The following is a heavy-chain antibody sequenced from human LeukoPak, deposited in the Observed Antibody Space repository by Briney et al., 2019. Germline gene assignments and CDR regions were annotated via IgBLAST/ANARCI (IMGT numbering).Heavy chain of an antibody. CDR1: GGSISSGGYY. CDR3: ARGYDSFFDY. Sequence: SETLSLTCTVSGGSISSGGYYWSWIRQHPGKGLEWIGYIYYSGCTYYNPSLKSRVTISVDTSKNQFSLKLSSVTAADTAVYYCARGYDSFFDYWGQGTLVTVSS. V-gene: IGHV4-31*03. J-gene: IGHJ4*02. CDR2: IYYSGCT. D-gene: IGHD3-22*01.